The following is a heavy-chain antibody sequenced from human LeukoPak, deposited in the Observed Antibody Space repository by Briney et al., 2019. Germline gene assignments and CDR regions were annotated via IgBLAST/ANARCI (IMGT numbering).Heavy chain of an antibody. Sequence: SETLSLTCSVSGGSINTGGYHWSWIRQSPAKGLEWIGYIFHTGSTNYNPSLKSRVTISVDTSKNQFSLKLSSVTAADTAVYYCARDPPGFCSGGSCDEEVLWDWGQGTLVTVSS. CDR2: IFHTGST. J-gene: IGHJ4*02. CDR1: GGSINTGGYH. V-gene: IGHV4-30-2*06. CDR3: ARDPPGFCSGGSCDEEVLWD. D-gene: IGHD2-15*01.